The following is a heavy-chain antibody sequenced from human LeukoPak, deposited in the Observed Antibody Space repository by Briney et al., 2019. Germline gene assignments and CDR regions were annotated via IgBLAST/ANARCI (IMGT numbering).Heavy chain of an antibody. CDR2: IKQDGSEK. Sequence: GGSLRLSCAASGFTFSSYWMSWVRQAPGKGLEWVANIKQDGSEKYYVDSVKGRFTISRDNAKNSLCLQMNSLRAEDTAVYYCVKQTLSSGLDYWGQGTLVTVSS. J-gene: IGHJ4*02. CDR1: GFTFSSYW. CDR3: VKQTLSSGLDY. D-gene: IGHD6-19*01. V-gene: IGHV3-7*01.